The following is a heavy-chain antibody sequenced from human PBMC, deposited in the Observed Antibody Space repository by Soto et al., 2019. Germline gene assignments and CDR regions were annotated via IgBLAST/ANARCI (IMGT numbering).Heavy chain of an antibody. J-gene: IGHJ6*02. CDR2: IYYSGST. CDR1: GGSISSGGYY. CDR3: ARVSVVVAATAYYYGMDV. V-gene: IGHV4-31*03. Sequence: SETLSLTCTVSGGSISSGGYYWSWIRQHPGKGLEWIGYIYYSGSTYYNPSLKSRVTISVDTSKNQFSLKLSSVTAADTAVYYCARVSVVVAATAYYYGMDVWGQGTTVTVSS. D-gene: IGHD2-15*01.